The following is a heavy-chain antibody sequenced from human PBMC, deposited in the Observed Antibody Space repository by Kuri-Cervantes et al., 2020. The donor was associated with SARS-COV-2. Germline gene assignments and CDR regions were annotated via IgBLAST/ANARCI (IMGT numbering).Heavy chain of an antibody. CDR3: AKEDIFTGWYVPAIPDY. CDR1: GFTFSSYG. Sequence: GESLKISCAASGFTFSSYGMHWVRQAPGKGLEWVAVISYDESNKYYADSVKGRFTISRDNSKNTLYLQMNSLRAEDTAVYYCAKEDIFTGWYVPAIPDYWGQGTLVTVSS. J-gene: IGHJ4*02. V-gene: IGHV3-30*18. D-gene: IGHD3-9*01. CDR2: ISYDESNK.